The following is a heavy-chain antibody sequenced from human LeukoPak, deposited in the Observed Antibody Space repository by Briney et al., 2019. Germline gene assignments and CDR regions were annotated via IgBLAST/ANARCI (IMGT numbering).Heavy chain of an antibody. J-gene: IGHJ6*02. D-gene: IGHD2-2*01. CDR1: GDSVSSNSVT. V-gene: IGHV6-1*01. Sequence: SQTLSLTCAISGDSVSSNSVTWNWIRQSPSRGLEWLGRTYYRSTWYNDYAVSVRGRITVNPDTSKNQFSLQLNSVTPEDTAVYYCARDRYCSSTSCYFIDSSPHSYGMDVWGQGTTVTVSS. CDR3: ARDRYCSSTSCYFIDSSPHSYGMDV. CDR2: TYYRSTWYN.